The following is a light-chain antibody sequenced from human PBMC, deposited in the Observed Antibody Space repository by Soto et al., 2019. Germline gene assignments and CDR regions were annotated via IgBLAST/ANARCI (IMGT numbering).Light chain of an antibody. CDR3: NQYGDSPQT. Sequence: IQMTQSPSTLSASVGDRVIITCRASQDISGWLAWYQQKPGEAPKLLVFDAYSLEDGVQSRFSGSGSGTEFTLTVRNLQSDDFATYYCNQYGDSPQTFGQGTKVDIK. CDR1: QDISGW. J-gene: IGKJ1*01. V-gene: IGKV1-5*01. CDR2: DAY.